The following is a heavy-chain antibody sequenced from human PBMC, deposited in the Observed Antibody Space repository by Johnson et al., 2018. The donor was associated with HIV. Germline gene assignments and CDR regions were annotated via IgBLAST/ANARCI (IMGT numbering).Heavy chain of an antibody. CDR1: GFAFSSYA. D-gene: IGHD3-10*01. V-gene: IGHV3-30*04. Sequence: QMLLVESGGGVVQPGTSLRLSCTASGFAFSSYALHWVRQAPGKGLEWVAVISYAGRDAYYADSVKGRLTSSRDNSKNTLYLQMNSLRPEDSAVYYCATLWFGEVSVYDAFDVWGQGTMVTVSS. J-gene: IGHJ3*01. CDR2: ISYAGRDA. CDR3: ATLWFGEVSVYDAFDV.